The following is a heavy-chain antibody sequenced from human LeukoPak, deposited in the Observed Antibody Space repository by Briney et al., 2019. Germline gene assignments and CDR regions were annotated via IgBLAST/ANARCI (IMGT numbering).Heavy chain of an antibody. CDR3: ATRAYYYDSSGYFLFDY. V-gene: IGHV1-24*01. D-gene: IGHD3-22*01. J-gene: IGHJ4*02. CDR2: FDPEDGET. CDR1: GYTLTELS. Sequence: GASVKVSCKVSGYTLTELSMHWVRQAPGKGLEWMGGFDPEDGETIYAQKFQGRVTMTEDTSTDTAYMELSSLRSEDTAVYYCATRAYYYDSSGYFLFDYWGQGTLVTVSS.